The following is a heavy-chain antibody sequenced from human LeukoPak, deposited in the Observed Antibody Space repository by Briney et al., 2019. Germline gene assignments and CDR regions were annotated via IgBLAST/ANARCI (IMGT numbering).Heavy chain of an antibody. Sequence: GGSLRLSCSASGFTFTTYSMYWVRQAPGNGLEYVSAISNNGDSTYYAASVKGRFTISRDNSKSTLYLQLSSLRAEDTAVYSCVKGWVRGGMNYWGQGALVTVSS. CDR1: GFTFTTYS. V-gene: IGHV3-64D*06. CDR3: VKGWVRGGMNY. CDR2: ISNNGDST. D-gene: IGHD3-10*01. J-gene: IGHJ4*02.